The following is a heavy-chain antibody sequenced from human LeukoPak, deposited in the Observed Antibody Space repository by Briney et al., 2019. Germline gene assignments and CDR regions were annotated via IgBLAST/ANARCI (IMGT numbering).Heavy chain of an antibody. CDR3: AREGSEGYLFDY. V-gene: IGHV6-1*01. CDR1: GDSVSSNISA. Sequence: SQTLSLTCAISGDSVSSNISACNWISQSPSRGLEWLGRTYYRSKWYNDYAVSVKSRITINPDTSKNQFSLQLNSMTPEDTAVYYCAREGSEGYLFDYWGQGTLVTVSS. D-gene: IGHD1-1*01. J-gene: IGHJ4*02. CDR2: TYYRSKWYN.